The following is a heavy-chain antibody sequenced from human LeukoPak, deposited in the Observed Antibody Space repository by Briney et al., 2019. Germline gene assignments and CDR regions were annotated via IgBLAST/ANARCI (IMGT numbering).Heavy chain of an antibody. D-gene: IGHD2-2*02. V-gene: IGHV3-74*01. Sequence: GGSLRLSCAASGFTFSSYWMHWVRQAPGKGLVWVSRINSDGSRTSYADSVKGRFTISRDNAKNTLYLQMNSLRAEDTAVYYCARAQYTPPFDPWGQGTLVTVSS. CDR3: ARAQYTPPFDP. CDR2: INSDGSRT. CDR1: GFTFSSYW. J-gene: IGHJ5*02.